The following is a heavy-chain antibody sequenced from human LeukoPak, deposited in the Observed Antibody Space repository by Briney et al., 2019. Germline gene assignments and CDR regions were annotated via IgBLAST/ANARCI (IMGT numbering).Heavy chain of an antibody. V-gene: IGHV1-18*01. D-gene: IGHD6-13*01. Sequence: GASVKVSCKASGYTFTSYGISWVRQAPGQGLEWMGWISAYNGNTNYAQKLQGRVTMTTDTSTSTAHMELRSLRSDDTAVYYCARLFPGYSSSWWHVDYWGQGTLVTVSS. CDR1: GYTFTSYG. CDR2: ISAYNGNT. J-gene: IGHJ4*02. CDR3: ARLFPGYSSSWWHVDY.